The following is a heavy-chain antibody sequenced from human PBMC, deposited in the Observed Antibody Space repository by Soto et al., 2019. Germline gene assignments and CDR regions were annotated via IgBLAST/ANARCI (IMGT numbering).Heavy chain of an antibody. Sequence: QVQVVESGGGVVQAGRSLRLSCEVSGFTFSRYGMHWVRQAPGKGLEWVASIWYDGSSKNYGDSVKGRFTVSRDDLKNTVYLQMKSLRVEDTAVYYCARDIEFVDIVSTIVPHYSFSAMDVWGQGTTVTVSS. CDR1: GFTFSRYG. CDR2: IWYDGSSK. J-gene: IGHJ6*02. CDR3: ARDIEFVDIVSTIVPHYSFSAMDV. D-gene: IGHD5-12*01. V-gene: IGHV3-33*01.